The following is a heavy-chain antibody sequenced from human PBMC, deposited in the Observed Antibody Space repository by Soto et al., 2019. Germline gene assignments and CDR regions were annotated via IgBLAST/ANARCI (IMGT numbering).Heavy chain of an antibody. CDR1: GFTFSSYA. J-gene: IGHJ6*02. CDR2: ISGTGSPT. D-gene: IGHD3-10*02. V-gene: IGHV3-23*01. CDR3: ARDMSGETYNYYYGMDV. Sequence: PGGSLRLSCAASGFTFSSYAMTWVRQGPGRGLEWVSAISGTGSPTYYADSVKGRFTISRDNSKNTLYLQMNSLRADDTAVYYCARDMSGETYNYYYGMDVWGQGTTVTVSS.